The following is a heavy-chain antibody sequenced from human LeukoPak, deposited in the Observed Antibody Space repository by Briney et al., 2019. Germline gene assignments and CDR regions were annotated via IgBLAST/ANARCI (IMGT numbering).Heavy chain of an antibody. V-gene: IGHV4-59*01. Sequence: SETLSLTCTVSGGSISSYYWSWIRQPPGKGLEWIGYIHHSGSTNYNPSLKSRVTISVDTSKNQFSLKLSSVTAADTAVYYCASPAVVEGWWYFDLWGRGTLVTVSS. CDR3: ASPAVVEGWWYFDL. CDR2: IHHSGST. D-gene: IGHD3-22*01. J-gene: IGHJ2*01. CDR1: GGSISSYY.